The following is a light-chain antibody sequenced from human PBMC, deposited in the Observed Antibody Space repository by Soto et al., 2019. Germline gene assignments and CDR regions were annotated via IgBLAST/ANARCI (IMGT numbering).Light chain of an antibody. V-gene: IGKV1-5*03. J-gene: IGKJ1*01. CDR2: KAS. CDR3: QQYNSYST. CDR1: QSISSW. Sequence: IQIAQSPSTLSASVGDRVTLTCRASQSISSWLAWYQQKPGKAPKLLIYKASSLESGVPSRLSGSGAGTEFTLTISSLQPDDFATYYCQQYNSYSTFGQGTKVDI.